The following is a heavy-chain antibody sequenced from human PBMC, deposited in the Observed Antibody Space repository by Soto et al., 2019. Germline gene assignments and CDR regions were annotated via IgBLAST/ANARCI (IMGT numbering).Heavy chain of an antibody. CDR1: GGSFSGYY. Sequence: ASETLSLTCAVYGGSFSGYYWSLMRQPPGKGLEWIGEINHSGSTNYNPSLKSRVTISVDTSKNQFSLKLSYVTAADTAVYYCATLAVGLRYFDWLWYRSYFDYWDQGPLVTVSS. V-gene: IGHV4-34*01. J-gene: IGHJ4*02. CDR3: ATLAVGLRYFDWLWYRSYFDY. CDR2: INHSGST. D-gene: IGHD3-9*01.